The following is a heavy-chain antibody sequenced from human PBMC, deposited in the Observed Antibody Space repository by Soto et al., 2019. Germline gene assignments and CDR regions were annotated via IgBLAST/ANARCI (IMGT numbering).Heavy chain of an antibody. J-gene: IGHJ4*02. V-gene: IGHV1-2*02. CDR3: ASDYYGGDY. CDR2: INPHTGGT. CDR1: GYTFSEYY. D-gene: IGHD4-17*01. Sequence: QVQLLQSGTEVKKPGASVKVSCKASGYTFSEYYMNWVRQAPGQGLEWMGWINPHTGGTKYAQQLQVRVTLARVTSINTACMELRRLRSDDTAVYYCASDYYGGDYWGPGPLVTVSS.